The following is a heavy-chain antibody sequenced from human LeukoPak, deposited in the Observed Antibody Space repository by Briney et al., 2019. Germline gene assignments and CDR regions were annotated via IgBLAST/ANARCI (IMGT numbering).Heavy chain of an antibody. CDR1: GGSIFSYY. CDR3: ARRAYYDTSVYSPASGYFDL. D-gene: IGHD3-22*01. V-gene: IGHV4-4*08. CDR2: IYSNGIT. J-gene: IGHJ2*01. Sequence: SETLSLTCTVSGGSIFSYYFNWIRQPPGKGLEWIGYIYSNGITNYNPSLRSRGTISIATSKNQVSLRLRSVTAADTAIYYCARRAYYDTSVYSPASGYFDLWGRGTLVTVSS.